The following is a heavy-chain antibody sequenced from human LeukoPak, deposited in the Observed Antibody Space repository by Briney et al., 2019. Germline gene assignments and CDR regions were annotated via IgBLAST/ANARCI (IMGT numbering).Heavy chain of an antibody. D-gene: IGHD3-10*01. CDR3: ARARYGSGSYYFYYYGMDV. Sequence: SETLSLTCSVSGDSITPYYWSWIRQPPGKGLEWIGYIYYSGSTNYNPSLRGRVTISVDTSKNHFSLRLRLSSVTAADTAVYYCARARYGSGSYYFYYYGMDVWGQGTTVTVSS. CDR1: GDSITPYY. J-gene: IGHJ6*02. CDR2: IYYSGST. V-gene: IGHV4-59*01.